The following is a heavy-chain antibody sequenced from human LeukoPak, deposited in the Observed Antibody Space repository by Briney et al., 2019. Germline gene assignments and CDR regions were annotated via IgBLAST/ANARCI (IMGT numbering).Heavy chain of an antibody. V-gene: IGHV3-30-3*01. J-gene: IGHJ6*03. Sequence: GRSLRLSCAASGFTFSNNAMHWVRQAPGKGLEWVAVISYDGSNKYYADSVKGRFTISRDNSKNTLYLQMNSLRAEDTAVYYCAKDRQYQLLNYYYYYMDVWGKGTTVTVSS. CDR1: GFTFSNNA. CDR2: ISYDGSNK. D-gene: IGHD2-2*01. CDR3: AKDRQYQLLNYYYYYMDV.